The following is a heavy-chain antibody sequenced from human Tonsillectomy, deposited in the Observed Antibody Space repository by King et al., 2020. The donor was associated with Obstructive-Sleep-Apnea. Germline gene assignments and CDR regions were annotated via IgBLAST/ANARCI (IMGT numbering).Heavy chain of an antibody. CDR1: GGSISSGGYY. CDR2: IYYSGST. Sequence: QLQESGPGLVKPSKTLSLTCTVSGGSISSGGYYWSWIRQHPGKGLEWIGYIYYSGSTYYNPSLKSRVTISVDTSKNQFSLKLSSVTAADTAVYYCAREAFGGSGSYYNENAFDIWGQGTMVTVSS. V-gene: IGHV4-31*03. D-gene: IGHD3-10*01. J-gene: IGHJ3*02. CDR3: AREAFGGSGSYYNENAFDI.